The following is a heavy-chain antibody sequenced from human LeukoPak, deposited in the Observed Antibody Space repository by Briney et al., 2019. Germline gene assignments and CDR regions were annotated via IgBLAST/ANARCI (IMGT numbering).Heavy chain of an antibody. D-gene: IGHD6-19*01. CDR1: GGTFSSYA. CDR3: ARGIAVAGCYYYYMDV. V-gene: IGHV1-69*05. CDR2: IIPIFGTA. J-gene: IGHJ6*03. Sequence: EASVKVSCKASGGTFSSYAISWVRQAPGQGLEWMGRIIPIFGTANYAQKFQGRVTITTDESTSTAYMELSSLRSEDTAVYYCARGIAVAGCYYYYMDVWGKGTTITVSS.